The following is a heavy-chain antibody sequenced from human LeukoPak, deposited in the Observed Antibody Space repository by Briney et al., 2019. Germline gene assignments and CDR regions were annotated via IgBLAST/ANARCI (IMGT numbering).Heavy chain of an antibody. CDR1: GGSISSSNYY. CDR3: ARDQRSGYSGYDYYYYYYMDV. Sequence: PSETLSLTCTVSGGSISSSNYYWGWIRQPPGKGLEWIGSIYYSGSTYYNPSLKSRVTISVDTPKNQFSLKLNSVTAADTAIYYCARDQRSGYSGYDYYYYYYMDVWGKGTTVTVSS. V-gene: IGHV4-39*07. D-gene: IGHD5-12*01. CDR2: IYYSGST. J-gene: IGHJ6*03.